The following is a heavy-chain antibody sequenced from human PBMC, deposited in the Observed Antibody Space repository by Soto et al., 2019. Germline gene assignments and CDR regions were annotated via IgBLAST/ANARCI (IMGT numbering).Heavy chain of an antibody. CDR3: ARDPAP. CDR1: GGSIARAGYY. Sequence: QVQLQESGPGLEKPSETLSLSCTVSGGSIARAGYYWSWIRQHPGKGLEWIGYIYNSGTTYYNPSLKSRVTISVDTSKNQFSLKLTSVTAADTAVYYCARDPAPWGQGTLVTVSS. CDR2: IYNSGTT. V-gene: IGHV4-31*03. J-gene: IGHJ5*02.